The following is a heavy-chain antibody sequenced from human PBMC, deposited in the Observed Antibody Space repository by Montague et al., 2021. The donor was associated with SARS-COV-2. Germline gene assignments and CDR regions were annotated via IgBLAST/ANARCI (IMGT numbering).Heavy chain of an antibody. CDR2: MHYSERP. J-gene: IGHJ4*02. V-gene: IGHV4-39*01. Sequence: SETLSLTCSVSGGTLSSTSFYWGWIRQPPGRGLEWIGIMHYSERPYYNPSLQSRVTISADRSKNRFSLNLGSVTASDTTVYYCARHGPYYEISTGYFRPYYFDHWGQGSLVTVAS. CDR3: ARHGPYYEISTGYFRPYYFDH. D-gene: IGHD3-9*01. CDR1: GGTLSSTSFY.